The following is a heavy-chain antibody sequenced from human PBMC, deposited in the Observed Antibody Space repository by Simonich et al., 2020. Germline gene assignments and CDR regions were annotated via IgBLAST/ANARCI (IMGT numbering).Heavy chain of an antibody. CDR3: AKDLGERITMIVVVIDAFDI. D-gene: IGHD3-22*01. J-gene: IGHJ3*02. V-gene: IGHV3-23*01. CDR2: ISGSGGST. Sequence: GGGLVQPGGSLRLSCAASVFTFSSYAMSWVRQAPGKGLEWVSAISGSGGSTYYADSVKGRFTISRDNSKNKLYLQMNSLRAEDTAVYYCAKDLGERITMIVVVIDAFDIWGQGTMVTVSS. CDR1: VFTFSSYA.